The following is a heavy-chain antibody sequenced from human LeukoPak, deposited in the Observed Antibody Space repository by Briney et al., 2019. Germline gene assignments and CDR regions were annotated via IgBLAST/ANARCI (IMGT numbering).Heavy chain of an antibody. V-gene: IGHV3-23*01. J-gene: IGHJ3*02. D-gene: IGHD4-17*01. Sequence: GGSLRLSCAASGFTFSSYAMSWVRQAPGKGLEWVSAISGSGGSTYYADSVKGRFTISRDNSKNTLYLQMNSLRAEDTAVYYCARASTVMGDAFDIWGQGTMVTVSS. CDR2: ISGSGGST. CDR1: GFTFSSYA. CDR3: ARASTVMGDAFDI.